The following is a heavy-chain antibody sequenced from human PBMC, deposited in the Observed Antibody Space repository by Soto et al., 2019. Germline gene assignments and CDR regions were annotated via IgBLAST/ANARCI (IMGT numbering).Heavy chain of an antibody. CDR1: GFTFSNYW. CDR3: VRTPLRRYDY. V-gene: IGHV3-7*05. J-gene: IGHJ4*02. Sequence: GSLRLSCAVSGFTFSNYWMTWVRQAPGKGLEWVASIKEDGSQMKYVDSAKGRFTISRDNAKNSLFLQMNSLSAEDTAVYYCVRTPLRRYDYWGQGTLVTVSS. D-gene: IGHD4-17*01. CDR2: IKEDGSQM.